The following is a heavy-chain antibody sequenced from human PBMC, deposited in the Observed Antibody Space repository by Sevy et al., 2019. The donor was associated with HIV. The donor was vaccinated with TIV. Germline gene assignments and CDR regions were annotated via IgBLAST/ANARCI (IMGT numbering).Heavy chain of an antibody. CDR2: MSFDGKYK. Sequence: GESLKISCAASGLTFNIFPLHWVRQAPGKGLEWVTIMSFDGKYKYYADSVRGRFTISRDNSKNTLYLQMNNLRPGDTAIDYCARERKGGGLDYWGQGTLVTVSS. CDR3: ARERKGGGLDY. D-gene: IGHD3-16*01. J-gene: IGHJ4*02. CDR1: GLTFNIFP. V-gene: IGHV3-30*04.